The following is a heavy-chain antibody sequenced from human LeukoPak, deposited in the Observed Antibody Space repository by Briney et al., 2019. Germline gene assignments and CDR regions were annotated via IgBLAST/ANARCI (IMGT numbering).Heavy chain of an antibody. D-gene: IGHD6-13*01. CDR3: ARTGSGYSSSWYVNY. J-gene: IGHJ4*02. V-gene: IGHV3-33*01. Sequence: PGGSLRLSCAASGFTFSSYGMHWVRQAPGKGLEWVAVIWYDGSNKYYADSVKGRFTISRDNSKNTLYLQMNSLRAEGTAVYYCARTGSGYSSSWYVNYWGQGTLVTVSS. CDR1: GFTFSSYG. CDR2: IWYDGSNK.